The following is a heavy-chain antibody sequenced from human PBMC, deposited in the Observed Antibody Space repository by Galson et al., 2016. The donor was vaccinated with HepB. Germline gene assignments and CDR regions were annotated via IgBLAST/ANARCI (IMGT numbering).Heavy chain of an antibody. Sequence: SLRLSCAASGFTFGDYAMSWFRQAPGKGLEWVGFIRSKAYGGTTEYAASVKGRFTISRDDSKRIAFLQMNNLKTEDTAVYYCSRRSILIRRYFDYWGQGTLVAVSS. CDR2: IRSKAYGGTT. V-gene: IGHV3-49*03. J-gene: IGHJ4*02. CDR1: GFTFGDYA. D-gene: IGHD6-6*01. CDR3: SRRSILIRRYFDY.